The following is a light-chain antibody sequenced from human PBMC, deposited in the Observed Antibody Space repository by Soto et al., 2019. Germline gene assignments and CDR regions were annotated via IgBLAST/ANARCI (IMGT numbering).Light chain of an antibody. J-gene: IGKJ2*01. CDR3: QQYASSPYT. V-gene: IGKV3-20*01. CDR2: GAS. CDR1: QSISSSY. Sequence: IVLTQSPGTLSLSPGERATLSCPARQSISSSYLAWYQQKPGQAPRLLIYGASRRATGIPDRFSGRESGTDFTLTITTLEPEDSAVYFCQQYASSPYTFGQGTKVDIK.